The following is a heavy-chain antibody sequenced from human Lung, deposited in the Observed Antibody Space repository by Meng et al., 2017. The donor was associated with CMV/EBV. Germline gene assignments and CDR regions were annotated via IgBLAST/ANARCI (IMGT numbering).Heavy chain of an antibody. Sequence: LTXAASGFSFDDYAMHWVRQAPGKGLEWVSLITWDGISTYYADSVKGRFTISRDNSKNFLYLEMHSLRAEDSAFYYCAKDNDYDSSGYYFDYWGQGTLVTVSS. CDR3: AKDNDYDSSGYYFDY. V-gene: IGHV3-43D*04. CDR2: ITWDGIST. CDR1: GFSFDDYA. D-gene: IGHD3-22*01. J-gene: IGHJ4*02.